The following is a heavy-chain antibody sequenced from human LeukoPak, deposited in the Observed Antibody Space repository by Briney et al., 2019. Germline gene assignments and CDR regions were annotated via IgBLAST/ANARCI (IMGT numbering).Heavy chain of an antibody. D-gene: IGHD1-26*01. CDR2: ISRSGVAT. J-gene: IGHJ4*02. CDR3: ARERRSGVFDY. CDR1: GFTFTSFA. Sequence: GGSLRLSCAASGFTFTSFAMSWVRQAPGKGLEWVSTISRSGVATYYANSVKGRFTISRDNSKNTLYLQMNSLRADDTAVYYCARERRSGVFDYWGQGTLVTVSS. V-gene: IGHV3-23*01.